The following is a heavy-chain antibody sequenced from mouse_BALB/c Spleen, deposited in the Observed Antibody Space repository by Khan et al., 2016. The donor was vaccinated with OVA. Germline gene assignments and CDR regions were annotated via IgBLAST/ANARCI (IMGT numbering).Heavy chain of an antibody. CDR3: AKWGDGSTYAMDY. J-gene: IGHJ4*01. CDR2: IWGDGST. V-gene: IGHV2-3*01. CDR1: GFSLTSYG. D-gene: IGHD2-3*01. Sequence: VKLEESGPGLVAPSQSLSITCTVSGFSLTSYGVNWVRRPPGKGLEWLGVIWGDGSTNYHSALISRLSFIKDNSKSQVFLKLNSLQTDDTATYYCAKWGDGSTYAMDYWGQGTSVTVSS.